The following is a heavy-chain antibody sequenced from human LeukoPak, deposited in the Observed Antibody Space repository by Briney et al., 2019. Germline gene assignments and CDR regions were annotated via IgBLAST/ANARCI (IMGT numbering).Heavy chain of an antibody. J-gene: IGHJ4*02. CDR1: GFTFSDYD. CDR2: ISYLSTHV. CDR3: GRAFPPLRTSSAGDL. Sequence: PGGSLRLSCSASGFTFSDYDMNWVRQAPGKGQEWVSSISYLSTHVYYGDSVKGRFSISRDNAKNSLYLQMNSLGAEDTAIYYCGRAFPPLRTSSAGDLWGQGILVTVSS. V-gene: IGHV3-21*01. D-gene: IGHD3-16*01.